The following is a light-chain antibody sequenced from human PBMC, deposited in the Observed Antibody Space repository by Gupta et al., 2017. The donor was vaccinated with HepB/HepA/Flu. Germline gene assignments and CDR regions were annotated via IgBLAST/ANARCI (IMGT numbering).Light chain of an antibody. Sequence: IVMTQSPATLSVSPGERVTLSCRASHSVSSNVAWYQKKRSQAPTLLFYDTSSSATGVPARFSDSGSGTEFTLTIMSLQSEDFAVYYCHQENDWPIAFGEGTRLEIK. V-gene: IGKV3-15*01. CDR2: DTS. CDR1: HSVSSN. CDR3: HQENDWPIA. J-gene: IGKJ5*01.